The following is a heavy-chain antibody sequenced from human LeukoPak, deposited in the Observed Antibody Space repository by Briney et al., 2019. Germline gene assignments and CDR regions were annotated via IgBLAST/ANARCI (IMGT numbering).Heavy chain of an antibody. CDR2: IYYSGST. J-gene: IGHJ5*02. V-gene: IGHV4-39*01. CDR1: GGSISSSSYY. Sequence: SETLSLTCTVSGGSISSSSYYWGWIRQPPGKGLEWIGSIYYSGSTYKNPSLKSRVTISVGTSKNQFSLKLSSVTAADTAVYYCARQYYYDSSGVDPWGQGTLVTVSS. D-gene: IGHD3-22*01. CDR3: ARQYYYDSSGVDP.